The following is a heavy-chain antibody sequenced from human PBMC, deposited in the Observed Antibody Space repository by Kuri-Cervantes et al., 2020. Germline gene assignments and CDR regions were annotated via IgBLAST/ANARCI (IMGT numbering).Heavy chain of an antibody. Sequence: GESLKISCAASGFTFSSYWMSWVRQAPGKGLEWVANIKQDGSEKYYVDSVKGRFTISRDNAKNSLYLQMNSLRAEDTALYYCAKDSCSGGSCYGFDAWGQGTLVTVSS. J-gene: IGHJ5*02. D-gene: IGHD2-15*01. V-gene: IGHV3-7*03. CDR1: GFTFSSYW. CDR3: AKDSCSGGSCYGFDA. CDR2: IKQDGSEK.